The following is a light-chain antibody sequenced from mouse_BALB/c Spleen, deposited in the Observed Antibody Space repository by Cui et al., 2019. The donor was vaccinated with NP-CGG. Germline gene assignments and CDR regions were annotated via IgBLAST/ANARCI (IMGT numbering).Light chain of an antibody. CDR2: GTN. CDR1: AGTITTSNY. V-gene: IGLV1*01. J-gene: IGLJ1*01. CDR3: ALWYSNNWV. Sequence: QAVVTQEPAPTTSPGVTVTLTCRSSAGTITTSNYANWVQEKPDHLFTGLIGGTNNRVPGVPARFSGSLIGNKAALTIKGAQTEDEAIYFCALWYSNNWVFGGGTKLTVL.